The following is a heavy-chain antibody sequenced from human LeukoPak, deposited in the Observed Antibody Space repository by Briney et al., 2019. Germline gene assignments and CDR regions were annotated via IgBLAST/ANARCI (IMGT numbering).Heavy chain of an antibody. Sequence: PGRSLRLSCAASGFTFDDYAMHWVRQAPGKGLEWVSGISWNGGSIGYADSVKGRFTISRDNAKNSLYLQMNSLRAEDTALYYCAKDKGAAAGTGLSYFDYWGQGTLVTVSS. J-gene: IGHJ4*02. CDR2: ISWNGGSI. CDR3: AKDKGAAAGTGLSYFDY. D-gene: IGHD6-13*01. V-gene: IGHV3-9*01. CDR1: GFTFDDYA.